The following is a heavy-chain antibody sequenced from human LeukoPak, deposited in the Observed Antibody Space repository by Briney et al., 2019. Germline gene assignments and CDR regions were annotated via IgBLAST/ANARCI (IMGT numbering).Heavy chain of an antibody. CDR3: AKASLRYFDWLFDY. J-gene: IGHJ4*02. Sequence: GGSLRLSCAASGFTFSSYAMRWARQAPGKGLEWGSAISGSGGNKYYADSVKGRFTISRDNSKNTLYLQMNSLRAEDTAVYYCAKASLRYFDWLFDYWGQGTLVTVSS. CDR1: GFTFSSYA. CDR2: ISGSGGNK. D-gene: IGHD3-9*01. V-gene: IGHV3-23*01.